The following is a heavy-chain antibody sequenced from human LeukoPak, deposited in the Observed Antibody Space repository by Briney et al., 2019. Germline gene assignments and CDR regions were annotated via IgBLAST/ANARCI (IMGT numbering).Heavy chain of an antibody. V-gene: IGHV3-30*02. CDR3: ARTTYTSPDY. D-gene: IGHD1-14*01. CDR2: IRYDGSNK. J-gene: IGHJ4*02. Sequence: PGGSLRLSCAASGFTFSSYGMHWVRQAPGKGLGWVAFIRYDGSNKYYADSVKGRFTISRDNSKNTLYLQMNSLSAEDMAVYYCARTTYTSPDYWGQGTLVTVSS. CDR1: GFTFSSYG.